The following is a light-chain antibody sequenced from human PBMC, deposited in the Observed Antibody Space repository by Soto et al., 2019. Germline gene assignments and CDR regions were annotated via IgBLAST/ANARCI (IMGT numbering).Light chain of an antibody. J-gene: IGLJ3*02. V-gene: IGLV6-57*01. CDR3: QSYDATNQV. CDR2: EDN. Sequence: NFMLTQPHSVSESPGKTVIISCTRSSGSIASNYVQWYQQRPGSSPTTVLYEDNQRPSGVPDRFSGSIDSSSNSASLTISGLETEDEADYYCQSYDATNQVCGGGTKLTVL. CDR1: SGSIASNY.